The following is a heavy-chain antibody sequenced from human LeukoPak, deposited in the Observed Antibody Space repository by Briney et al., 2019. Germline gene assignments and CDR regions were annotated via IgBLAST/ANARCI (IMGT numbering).Heavy chain of an antibody. CDR3: AREMVSAAMKLNGVPYYYFYFMDV. J-gene: IGHJ6*03. D-gene: IGHD2-2*01. Sequence: VSVKVSCKASVYTLTSYCIHWVRQAPGQGLEWMGTINPCVLCTTYAQKFQGRVTMTRDTSTSTVYMELSSLRSEDTAVYYCAREMVSAAMKLNGVPYYYFYFMDVWGKGTTVSVYS. V-gene: IGHV1-46*01. CDR2: INPCVLCT. CDR1: VYTLTSYC.